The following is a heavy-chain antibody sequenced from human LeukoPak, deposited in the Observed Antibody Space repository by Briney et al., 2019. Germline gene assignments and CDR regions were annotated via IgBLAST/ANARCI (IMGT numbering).Heavy chain of an antibody. J-gene: IGHJ4*02. CDR3: TTDRRITGFDY. CDR2: FKSNTDGGTT. V-gene: IGHV3-15*01. CDR1: GFTFSNAW. D-gene: IGHD1-1*01. Sequence: GGSLRLSCAASGFTFSNAWMSWVRQAPGKGLEWVGRFKSNTDGGTTDYAAPVKGRFTISRDDSKNTLYLQMNSLKTEDTAVYYCTTDRRITGFDYWGQGTLVTVSS.